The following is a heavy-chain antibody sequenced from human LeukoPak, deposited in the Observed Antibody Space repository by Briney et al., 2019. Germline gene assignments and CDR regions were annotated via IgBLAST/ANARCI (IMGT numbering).Heavy chain of an antibody. Sequence: GGSLRLSCAASGFTFINYDMHWVRQPTGKGLEWVSGIDTAGGTYYAGTVKGRFTISRENAKNSLSLQMNSLRAGHTAVYYCARRRYGLGSYSDAFDIWGRGTMVTVSS. CDR3: ARRRYGLGSYSDAFDI. V-gene: IGHV3-13*04. CDR1: GFTFINYD. J-gene: IGHJ3*02. D-gene: IGHD3-10*01. CDR2: IDTAGGT.